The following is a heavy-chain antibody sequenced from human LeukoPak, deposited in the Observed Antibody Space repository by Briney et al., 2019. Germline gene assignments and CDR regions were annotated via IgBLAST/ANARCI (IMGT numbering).Heavy chain of an antibody. CDR3: ARGSWYDY. CDR2: IYHSGST. CDR1: GGSISSYY. D-gene: IGHD6-13*01. J-gene: IGHJ4*02. Sequence: PSETLSLTCTVSGGSISSYYWGWIRQPPGKGLEWIGSIYHSGSTYYNPSLKSRVTISVDTSKNQFSLKLSSVTAADTAVYYCARGSWYDYWGQGTLVTVSS. V-gene: IGHV4-38-2*02.